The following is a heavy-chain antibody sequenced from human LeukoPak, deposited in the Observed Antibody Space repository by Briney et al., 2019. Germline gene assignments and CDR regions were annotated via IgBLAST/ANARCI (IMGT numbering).Heavy chain of an antibody. D-gene: IGHD1-26*01. CDR1: GYTFTSYG. CDR3: ATLRGSYHQPEIDY. J-gene: IGHJ4*02. V-gene: IGHV1-46*01. CDR2: INPSGGST. Sequence: ASVKVSCKASGYTFTSYGISWVRQAPGQGLEWMGIINPSGGSTSYAQKFQGRVTMTRDTSTSTVYMELSSLRSEDTAVYYCATLRGSYHQPEIDYWGQGTLVTVSS.